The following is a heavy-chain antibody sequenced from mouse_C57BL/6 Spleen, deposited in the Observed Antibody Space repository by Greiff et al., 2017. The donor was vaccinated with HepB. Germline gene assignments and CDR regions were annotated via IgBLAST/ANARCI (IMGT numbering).Heavy chain of an antibody. D-gene: IGHD1-1*01. V-gene: IGHV8-8*01. CDR2: IWWDDDK. J-gene: IGHJ2*01. CDR3: ARMLGDYYGSSYVPDY. CDR1: GFSLSTFGMG. Sequence: QVTLKESGPGILQPSQTLSLTCSFSGFSLSTFGMGVGWIRQPSGKGLEWLAHIWWDDDKYYNPALKSRLTISKDTSKNQVFLKIANVDTADTATYYCARMLGDYYGSSYVPDYWGQGTTLTVSS.